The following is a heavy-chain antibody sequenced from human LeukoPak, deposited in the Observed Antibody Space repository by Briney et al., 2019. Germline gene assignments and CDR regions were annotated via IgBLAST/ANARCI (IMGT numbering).Heavy chain of an antibody. J-gene: IGHJ6*02. D-gene: IGHD3-10*01. CDR3: ARGPLLLWFGELLAGSVYYYYGMDV. CDR1: GYTFASYD. CDR2: MNPNSGNT. Sequence: ASVKVSCKASGYTFASYDINWVRQATGQGLEWMGWMNPNSGNTDYAQKFQGRVTMTRNTSISTAYMELSSLRSEDTAVYYCARGPLLLWFGELLAGSVYYYYGMDVWGQGTTVTVSS. V-gene: IGHV1-8*01.